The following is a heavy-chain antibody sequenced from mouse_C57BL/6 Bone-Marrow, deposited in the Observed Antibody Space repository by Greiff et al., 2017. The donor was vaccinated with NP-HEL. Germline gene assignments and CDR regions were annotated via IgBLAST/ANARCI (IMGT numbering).Heavy chain of an antibody. Sequence: VQLQQSGPELVKPGASVKISCKASGYAFSSSWMDWVKQRPGKGLEWIGRIYPGDGDTNYNGKFKGKATLTADKSSSTAYMQLSSLTSEDSAVYFCARLQLRPFYFDYWGQGTTLTVSS. V-gene: IGHV1-82*01. D-gene: IGHD3-2*02. CDR1: GYAFSSSW. CDR3: ARLQLRPFYFDY. CDR2: IYPGDGDT. J-gene: IGHJ2*01.